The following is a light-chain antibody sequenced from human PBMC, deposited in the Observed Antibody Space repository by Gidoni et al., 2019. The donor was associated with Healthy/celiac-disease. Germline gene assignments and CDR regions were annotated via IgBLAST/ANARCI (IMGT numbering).Light chain of an antibody. V-gene: IGKV3-15*01. CDR2: GAS. Sequence: EIVMTQSPATLSVSPGERATLSCRASQSVSSNLAWYQQKPGQAPRLLIYGASTRATGIPARFSGSGSGTEFTLTISSLQSEDFAVYYCQQYNNWPPMYTFGQXTNLEIK. CDR3: QQYNNWPPMYT. J-gene: IGKJ2*01. CDR1: QSVSSN.